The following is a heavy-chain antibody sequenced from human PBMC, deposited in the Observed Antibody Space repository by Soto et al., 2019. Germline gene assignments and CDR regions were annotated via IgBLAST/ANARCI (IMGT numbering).Heavy chain of an antibody. CDR3: ARESEDLTSQFDY. CDR2: ISSTTNYI. CDR1: GFTFTRYS. Sequence: GGSLRLSCAASGFTFTRYSMNWVRQAPGKGLEWVSSISSTTNYIYYGDSMKGRFTISRDNAKNSLYLEMNSLRAEDTAVYYCARESEDLTSQFDYWGQGTLVTVSS. V-gene: IGHV3-21*06. J-gene: IGHJ4*02.